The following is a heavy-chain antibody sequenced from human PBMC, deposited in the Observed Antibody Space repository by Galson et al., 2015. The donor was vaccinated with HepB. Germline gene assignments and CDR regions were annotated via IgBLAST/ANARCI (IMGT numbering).Heavy chain of an antibody. J-gene: IGHJ4*02. V-gene: IGHV3-30*18. D-gene: IGHD5-24*01. CDR3: AKDKDGYNFMRFNYFDY. CDR2: ISYDGSNQ. CDR1: GFTFSSYG. Sequence: SLRLSCAASGFTFSSYGMHWVRQAPGKGLEWVAVISYDGSNQDYVDSVKGRFTISRDNSKNTLYLQMNSLRAEDTAMYYCAKDKDGYNFMRFNYFDYWGQGTLATVSS.